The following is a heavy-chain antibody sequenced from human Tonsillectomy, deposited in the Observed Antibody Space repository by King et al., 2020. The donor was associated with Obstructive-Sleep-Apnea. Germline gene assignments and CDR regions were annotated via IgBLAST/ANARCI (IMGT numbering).Heavy chain of an antibody. D-gene: IGHD2-2*01. CDR3: ARVPLGYCSSTSCYAPIYFDY. J-gene: IGHJ4*02. Sequence: VQLQESGPGLVKPSETLSLTCTFSGVSVSRGSYYWSWIRQPPGKGLEWIGYIYYSGSTNYNPSLKSRVPISVDTSKNQFSLKLSSVTAADTAVYYCARVPLGYCSSTSCYAPIYFDYWGQGTLVTVSS. CDR1: GVSVSRGSYY. V-gene: IGHV4-61*01. CDR2: IYYSGST.